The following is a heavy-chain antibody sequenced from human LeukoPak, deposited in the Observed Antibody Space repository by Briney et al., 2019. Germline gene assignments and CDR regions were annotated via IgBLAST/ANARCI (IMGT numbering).Heavy chain of an antibody. CDR3: ARHNYYDSPFDY. D-gene: IGHD3-22*01. CDR2: IYYSGTT. Sequence: SETLSLTCTVSGGSISSYYGSWIRQPPGKGLEWIGYIYYSGTTNYNSSLKSRVTISVDTSKNQFSLKLSSVTAADTAVYYCARHNYYDSPFDYWGQGTLVTV. CDR1: GGSISSYY. V-gene: IGHV4-59*08. J-gene: IGHJ4*02.